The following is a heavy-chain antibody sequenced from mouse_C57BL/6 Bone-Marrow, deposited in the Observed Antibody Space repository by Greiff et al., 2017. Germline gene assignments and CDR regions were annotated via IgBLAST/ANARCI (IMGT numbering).Heavy chain of an antibody. Sequence: DVKLVESEGGLVQPGSSMKLSCTASGFTFSDYYMAWVRQVPEKGLEWVANINYDGSSTYYLDSLKSRFIISRDNAKNILYLQMSSLKSEDTATYYCARGEGSSYAMDYWGQGTSVTVSS. V-gene: IGHV5-16*01. D-gene: IGHD1-1*01. CDR1: GFTFSDYY. CDR3: ARGEGSSYAMDY. CDR2: INYDGSST. J-gene: IGHJ4*01.